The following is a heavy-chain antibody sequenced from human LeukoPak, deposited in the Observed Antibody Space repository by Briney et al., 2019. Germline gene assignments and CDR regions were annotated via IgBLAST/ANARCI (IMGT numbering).Heavy chain of an antibody. D-gene: IGHD2-15*01. V-gene: IGHV3-74*01. J-gene: IGHJ5*02. Sequence: GGSLRLSCADSGFTFSRYWMHWVRQTPGKGLVWVSCISADGSVTRYADSVKGRFTISRDNTKSTLYRQMHSLRAEDTAVYYCATAGGDGSRMGFDPWGQGTLVTVSS. CDR1: GFTFSRYW. CDR2: ISADGSVT. CDR3: ATAGGDGSRMGFDP.